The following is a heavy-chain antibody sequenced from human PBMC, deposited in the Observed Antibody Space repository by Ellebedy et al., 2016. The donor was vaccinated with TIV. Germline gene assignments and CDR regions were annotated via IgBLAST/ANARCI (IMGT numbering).Heavy chain of an antibody. CDR3: ASGIVVRVNYFDY. V-gene: IGHV3-48*03. J-gene: IGHJ4*02. CDR1: GFTFSSYE. Sequence: GESLKISCKASGFTFSSYEMTWVRQAPGKGLEWVSYISSGGRTIAYAESVKGRFTISRDNAKNSLYLQMDRLRAEDTGIYYCASGIVVRVNYFDYWGQGTLVTVSS. D-gene: IGHD3-10*01. CDR2: ISSGGRTI.